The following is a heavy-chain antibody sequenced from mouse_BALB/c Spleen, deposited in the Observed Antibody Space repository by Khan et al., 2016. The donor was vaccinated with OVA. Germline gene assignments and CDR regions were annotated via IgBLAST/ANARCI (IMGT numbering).Heavy chain of an antibody. CDR3: ARPPITTVVATSYWFFDV. D-gene: IGHD1-1*01. CDR1: GFTFSTYA. Sequence: EVELVESGGGLVKSGGSLKLSCAASGFTFSTYAMSWVRQTPEKRLEWVATISTGDTYTYYPDSVKGRFTISRDNAKNHLYLPMSSLRSEDTAMYYCARPPITTVVATSYWFFDVWGAGTTVTVST. J-gene: IGHJ1*01. CDR2: ISTGDTYT. V-gene: IGHV5-9-3*01.